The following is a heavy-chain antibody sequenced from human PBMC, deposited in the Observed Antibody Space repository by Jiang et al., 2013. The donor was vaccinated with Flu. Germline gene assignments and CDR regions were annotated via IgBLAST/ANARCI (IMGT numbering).Heavy chain of an antibody. V-gene: IGHV1-8*01. CDR3: ATPDSYCGGDCYSQTAQGAFDI. Sequence: GAEVKKPGASVKVSCKASGYTFTSYDINWVRQATGQGLEWMGWMNPNSGNTGYAQKFQGRVTMTRNTSISTAYMELSSLRSEDTAVYYCATPDSYCGGDCYSQTAQGAFDIWGQGTMVTVSS. D-gene: IGHD2-21*02. J-gene: IGHJ3*02. CDR2: MNPNSGNT. CDR1: GYTFTSYD.